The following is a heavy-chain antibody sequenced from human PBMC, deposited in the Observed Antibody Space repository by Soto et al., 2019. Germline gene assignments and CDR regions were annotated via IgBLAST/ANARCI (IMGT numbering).Heavy chain of an antibody. V-gene: IGHV3-23*01. J-gene: IGHJ4*02. CDR3: AKTNEYDSSGYYFDY. CDR1: GFTFSDDA. D-gene: IGHD3-22*01. Sequence: GGSLRLSCAASGFTFSDDAMSWCRQAPGKGLEWISALPERGSSTHYADSVKGRFTISRDNSKNTLYLQMNSLRAEDTAVYYCAKTNEYDSSGYYFDYWGQGTLVTVSS. CDR2: LPERGSST.